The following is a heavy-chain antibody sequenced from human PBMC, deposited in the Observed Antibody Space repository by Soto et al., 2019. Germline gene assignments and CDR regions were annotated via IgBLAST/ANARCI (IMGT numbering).Heavy chain of an antibody. D-gene: IGHD3-10*01. CDR1: GGSISSYY. J-gene: IGHJ6*02. CDR2: VHHSWGS. V-gene: IGHV4-59*08. Sequence: VQLQESGPGLVKPSETLSLSCTVSGGSISSYYWSWFRQSPGKRMEWIGYVHHSWGSSYNPSLQSRVPISLETSNSQFSLKVTSVAATDTAVYYCGRQGFGPLHCFVEVWGQGTTVTVSS. CDR3: GRQGFGPLHCFVEV.